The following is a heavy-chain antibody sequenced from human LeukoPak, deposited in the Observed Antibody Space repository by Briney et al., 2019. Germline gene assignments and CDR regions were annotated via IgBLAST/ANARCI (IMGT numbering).Heavy chain of an antibody. D-gene: IGHD3-10*01. J-gene: IGHJ4*02. V-gene: IGHV4-59*01. CDR1: GDSITTYY. Sequence: KPSETLSLTCTVSGDSITTYYWSWIRQPPGKGLEWIGHVYYNGATNHNPSLKSRVTISIDTSRNQFSLRLKSVTAADTAMYYCTRANGYGLIDYWGQGTLVTVSS. CDR2: VYYNGAT. CDR3: TRANGYGLIDY.